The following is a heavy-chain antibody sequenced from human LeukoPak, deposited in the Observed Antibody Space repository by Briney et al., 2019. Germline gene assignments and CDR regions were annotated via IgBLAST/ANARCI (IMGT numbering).Heavy chain of an antibody. D-gene: IGHD6-13*01. CDR2: IYYSGST. CDR1: GGSISSYY. J-gene: IGHJ4*02. V-gene: IGHV4-59*08. CDR3: ASSTLDSSSGYGFDY. Sequence: PSETLSLTCTVSGGSISSYYWSWIRQPPGKGLEWIGYIYYSGSTNYNPSLKSRVTISVDTSKNQFSLKLSSVTAADTAVYYCASSTLDSSSGYGFDYWGQGTLVTVSS.